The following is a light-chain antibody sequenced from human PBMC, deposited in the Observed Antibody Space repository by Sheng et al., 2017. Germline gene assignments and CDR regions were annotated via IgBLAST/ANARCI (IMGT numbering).Light chain of an antibody. CDR3: QQYNSYSWT. CDR1: ESISRY. CDR2: RAS. J-gene: IGKJ1*01. Sequence: DIQMTQSPSSLSASVGDRVTITCRASESISRYLAWYQQKPGKAPKLLIYRASTLEGGVPSRFSGSGSGTEFTLTISSLQPDDFATYYCQQYNSYSWTFGQGTKVEIK. V-gene: IGKV1-5*03.